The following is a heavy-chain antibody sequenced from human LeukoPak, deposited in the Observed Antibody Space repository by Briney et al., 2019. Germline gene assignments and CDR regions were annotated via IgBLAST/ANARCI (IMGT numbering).Heavy chain of an antibody. CDR1: GYSNSSGYY. Sequence: SETLSLTCAVSGYSNSSGYYWGWIRQPPGKGLEWIGSIYHSGSTYYNPSLKSRVTISVDTSKNQFFLKLSSVTAADTAVYYCASPSETGDPGYFDYWGQGTLVTVSS. CDR2: IYHSGST. D-gene: IGHD7-27*01. J-gene: IGHJ4*02. V-gene: IGHV4-38-2*01. CDR3: ASPSETGDPGYFDY.